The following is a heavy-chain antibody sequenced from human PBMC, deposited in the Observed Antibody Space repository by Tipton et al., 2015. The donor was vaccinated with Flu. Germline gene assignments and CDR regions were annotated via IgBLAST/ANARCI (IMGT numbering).Heavy chain of an antibody. CDR3: ARHSGSRSYPLDY. D-gene: IGHD3-10*01. J-gene: IGHJ4*02. V-gene: IGHV4-4*07. CDR2: IYTSGST. Sequence: TLSLTCTVSGGSLSSFYWSWIRQPAGKGLEWIGRIYTSGSTKYNPSLKSRLSMSVDTSKCQFSLKLTSATAADTAVYYCARHSGSRSYPLDYWGQGTLVTVSS. CDR1: GGSLSSFY.